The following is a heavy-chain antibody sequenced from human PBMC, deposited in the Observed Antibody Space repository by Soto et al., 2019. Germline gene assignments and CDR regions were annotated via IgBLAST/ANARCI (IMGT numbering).Heavy chain of an antibody. CDR2: IWYDGSNK. CDR1: GFTFSSYG. V-gene: IGHV3-33*01. CDR3: AREAVLRYFDWAGYYYYGMDV. D-gene: IGHD3-9*01. J-gene: IGHJ6*02. Sequence: TGGSLRLSCAASGFTFSSYGMHWVRQAPGKGLEWVAVIWYDGSNKYYADSVKGRFTISRDNSKNTLYLQMNSLSAEDTAVYYCAREAVLRYFDWAGYYYYGMDVWGQGTTVTVSS.